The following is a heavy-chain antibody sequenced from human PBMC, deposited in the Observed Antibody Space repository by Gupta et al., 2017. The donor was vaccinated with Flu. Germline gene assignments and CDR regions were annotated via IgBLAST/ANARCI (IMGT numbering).Heavy chain of an antibody. Sequence: QVHLVQSGAEVKKPGSSVKVSCKASGYTFTTYVVNWARQAPGQGLEWMGWIIPYNGETNYAQMVQDRITMTIDTSTTTAYMELMSRTPDDTDVYYCARKASARHLDAGGQGTMVTVSS. CDR1: GYTFTTYV. J-gene: IGHJ4*02. V-gene: IGHV1-18*04. CDR3: ARKASARHLDA. CDR2: IIPYNGET. D-gene: IGHD3-9*01.